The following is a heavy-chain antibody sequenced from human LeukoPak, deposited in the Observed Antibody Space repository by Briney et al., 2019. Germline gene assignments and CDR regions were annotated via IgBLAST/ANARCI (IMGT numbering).Heavy chain of an antibody. CDR3: ARGATQFDY. CDR2: IYYSGST. CDR1: GGSNSSYY. D-gene: IGHD1-26*01. Sequence: SETLSLTCIVSGGSNSSYYWSWIRQPPGKGREGIGYIYYSGSTNYNPSLKSRVTISVDTSKNQFSLKLSSVTAADTAVYYCARGATQFDYGGQGTLVPVSS. V-gene: IGHV4-59*01. J-gene: IGHJ4*02.